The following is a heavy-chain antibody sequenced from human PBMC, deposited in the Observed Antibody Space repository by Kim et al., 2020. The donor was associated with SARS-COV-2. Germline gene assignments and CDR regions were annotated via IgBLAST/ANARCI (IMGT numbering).Heavy chain of an antibody. V-gene: IGHV4-34*01. J-gene: IGHJ1*01. CDR3: ARRLSNTSGWGSHYCDL. D-gene: IGHD3-10*01. Sequence: SETLSLTCAVYGGSFSGYYWSWIRQPPGKGLEWIGEINHSGRTNYNPSLKSRVTISVDTSKNQFSLKLTSVTAADTAVYYCARRLSNTSGWGSHYCDLWGKETLVTVSS. CDR1: GGSFSGYY. CDR2: INHSGRT.